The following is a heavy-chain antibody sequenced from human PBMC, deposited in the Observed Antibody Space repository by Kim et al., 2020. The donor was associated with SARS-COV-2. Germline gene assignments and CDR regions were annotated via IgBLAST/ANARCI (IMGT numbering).Heavy chain of an antibody. CDR2: IYYNESR. D-gene: IGHD2-15*01. Sequence: SETLSLTCTVSGGSISSYYWNWIRQPPGKGLEWVGYIYYNESRNTNPTPTHRNTISIDTAKYQNYLTLKPMTVADTDAASCSCDVSGGDLSLFDA. V-gene: IGHV4-59*13. CDR3: SCDVSGGDLSLFDA. J-gene: IGHJ5*01. CDR1: GGSISSYY.